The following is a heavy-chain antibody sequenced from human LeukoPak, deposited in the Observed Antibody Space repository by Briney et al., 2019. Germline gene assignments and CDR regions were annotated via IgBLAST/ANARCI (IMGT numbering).Heavy chain of an antibody. Sequence: SETLSLTCAVSGYSISSGYYWGWIRQPPGKGLEWIGSIYRSGSTYYNPSVKSRVTISVDTSKNQFSLKLSSVTAADTAVYYCARVGGSGSYYSVLDWFDPWGQGTLVTASS. CDR1: GYSISSGYY. CDR2: IYRSGST. V-gene: IGHV4-38-2*01. J-gene: IGHJ5*02. CDR3: ARVGGSGSYYSVLDWFDP. D-gene: IGHD3-10*01.